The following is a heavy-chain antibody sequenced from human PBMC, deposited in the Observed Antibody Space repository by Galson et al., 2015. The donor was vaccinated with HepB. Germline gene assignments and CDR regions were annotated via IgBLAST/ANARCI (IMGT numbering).Heavy chain of an antibody. V-gene: IGHV3-11*06. D-gene: IGHD4-17*01. Sequence: SLRLSCAASGFTFSDYYMSWIRQAPGKGLEWLSCTSHSTLYTNYADSVKGRITISRDNARNSLYLQLHSLRAEDTAVYYCARVADVDYGDHSHFDYWGQGTLVTVSS. J-gene: IGHJ4*02. CDR1: GFTFSDYY. CDR2: TSHSTLYT. CDR3: ARVADVDYGDHSHFDY.